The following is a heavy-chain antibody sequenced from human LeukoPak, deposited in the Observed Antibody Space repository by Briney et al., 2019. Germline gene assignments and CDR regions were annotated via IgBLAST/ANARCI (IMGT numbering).Heavy chain of an antibody. CDR3: ARVYGDYRENYFDY. CDR1: GFIVSSNY. Sequence: GGSLRLSCAASGFIVSSNYMSWVRQAPGKGLEWVSVIYSGGSTYYADSVKGRFTISRDNSKNTLYLQMNSLRAEDTAMYYCARVYGDYRENYFDYWGQGTLVTVSS. D-gene: IGHD4-17*01. CDR2: IYSGGST. V-gene: IGHV3-53*01. J-gene: IGHJ4*02.